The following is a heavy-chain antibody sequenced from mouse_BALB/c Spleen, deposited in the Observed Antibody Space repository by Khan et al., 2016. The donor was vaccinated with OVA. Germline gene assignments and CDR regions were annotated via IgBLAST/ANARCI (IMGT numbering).Heavy chain of an antibody. CDR3: ARSCYGGFAY. D-gene: IGHD1-1*01. Sequence: VQLQQSGPELVKPETSMKISCKASGYSFTDYTMNWVKQSHGKNLEWIGLINPYNGDTNFNQKFKGKATLTVDKSSRTACMELLSLTSEDSAVYYCARSCYGGFAYWGQGTLVTVSA. J-gene: IGHJ3*01. CDR2: INPYNGDT. CDR1: GYSFTDYT. V-gene: IGHV1-18*01.